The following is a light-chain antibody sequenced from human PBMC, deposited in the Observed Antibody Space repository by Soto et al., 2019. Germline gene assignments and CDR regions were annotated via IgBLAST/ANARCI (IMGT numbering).Light chain of an antibody. CDR2: DAS. Sequence: DIQMTQSPSSLSASVGDRVTITCQASQDISNYLNWYQQTPGKAPKVLISDASRLETGVPSRFSGSGYGTDFTLTITSLQTDDFGTYHCQQYDVHPKTFGQGTKV. J-gene: IGKJ1*01. CDR3: QQYDVHPKT. CDR1: QDISNY. V-gene: IGKV1-33*01.